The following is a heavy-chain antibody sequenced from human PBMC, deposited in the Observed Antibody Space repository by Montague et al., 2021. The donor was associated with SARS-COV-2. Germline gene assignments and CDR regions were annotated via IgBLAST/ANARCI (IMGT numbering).Heavy chain of an antibody. Sequence: SLRLSCAASGLIVSSNYMSWVRQAPGKGLEWVSVIYSGGSTYYADSVKGRFTTSRDNSKNTLYLQMNTLSAEDTAVYYCARGGSGGSCYSPPCYFDYWGQGTLVTVSS. J-gene: IGHJ4*02. V-gene: IGHV3-53*01. CDR3: ARGGSGGSCYSPPCYFDY. D-gene: IGHD2-15*01. CDR1: GLIVSSNY. CDR2: IYSGGST.